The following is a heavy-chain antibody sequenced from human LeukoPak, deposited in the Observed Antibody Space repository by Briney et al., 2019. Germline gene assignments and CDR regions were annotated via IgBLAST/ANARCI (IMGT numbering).Heavy chain of an antibody. J-gene: IGHJ3*02. D-gene: IGHD6-13*01. CDR1: GGSISSYY. CDR3: ARGSSSQYWAALPDAFDI. V-gene: IGHV4-59*01. CDR2: IYYSGST. Sequence: SETLSLTCTVSGGSISSYYWSWIRQPPGKGLEWIGYIYYSGSTNYNPSPKSRVTISVDTSKNQFSLKLSSVTAADTAVYYCARGSSSQYWAALPDAFDIWGQGTMVTVSS.